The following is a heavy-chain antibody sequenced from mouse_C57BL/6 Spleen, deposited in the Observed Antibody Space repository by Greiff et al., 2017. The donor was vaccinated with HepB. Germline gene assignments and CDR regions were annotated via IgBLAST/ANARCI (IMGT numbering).Heavy chain of an antibody. D-gene: IGHD1-1*01. Sequence: EVQLVESGGGLVKPGGSLKLSCAASGFTFSDYGMHWVRQAPEKGLEWVAYISSGSSTIYYADTVKGRFTISRDNAKNTLFLQMTSLRSEDTAMYYCARGTDYYGTWFAYWGQGTLVTVSA. CDR3: ARGTDYYGTWFAY. V-gene: IGHV5-17*01. CDR2: ISSGSSTI. CDR1: GFTFSDYG. J-gene: IGHJ3*01.